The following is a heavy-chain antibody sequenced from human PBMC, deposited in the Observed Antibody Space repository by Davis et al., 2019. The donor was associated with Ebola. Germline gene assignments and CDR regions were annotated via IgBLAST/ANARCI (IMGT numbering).Heavy chain of an antibody. CDR2: ISGDSRTI. V-gene: IGHV3-48*02. CDR3: ARHDDY. CDR1: GFTFSAYS. Sequence: GESLKISCAASGFTFSAYSINWVRQAPGKGLEWLAYISGDSRTIDYADSVKGRFTVSRDYAKNSLYLQMNTLRDEDTAVYYCARHDDYWGQGTLVTVSS. J-gene: IGHJ4*02.